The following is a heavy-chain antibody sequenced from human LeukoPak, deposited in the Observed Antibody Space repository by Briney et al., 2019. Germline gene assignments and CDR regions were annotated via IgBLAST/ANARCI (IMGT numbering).Heavy chain of an antibody. D-gene: IGHD2-15*01. V-gene: IGHV3-48*02. J-gene: IGHJ4*02. CDR1: GFTFSSYS. CDR2: ISSSSGSI. CDR3: ARKRLDCSSGICYGDFDS. Sequence: HPGGSLRLSCAASGFTFSSYSMHWVRQAPGKGLEWLSYISSSSGSIYYADSVKGRFTISRDNAKNSLHLQMNSVRDEDTAVYYCARKRLDCSSGICYGDFDSWGQGTLVTVSS.